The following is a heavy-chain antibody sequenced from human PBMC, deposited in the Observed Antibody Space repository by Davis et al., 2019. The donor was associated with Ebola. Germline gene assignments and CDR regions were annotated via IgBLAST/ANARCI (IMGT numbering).Heavy chain of an antibody. V-gene: IGHV4-4*02. J-gene: IGHJ5*02. CDR3: ARLSAGVNNWFDP. Sequence: SETLSLTCAVSGGSISSSNWWSWVRQPPGKGLEWIGEIYHSGSTNYNPSLKSRVTISVDTSKNQFSLKLSSVTAADTAVYYCARLSAGVNNWFDPWGQGTLVTVSS. CDR2: IYHSGST. D-gene: IGHD3-16*02. CDR1: GGSISSSNW.